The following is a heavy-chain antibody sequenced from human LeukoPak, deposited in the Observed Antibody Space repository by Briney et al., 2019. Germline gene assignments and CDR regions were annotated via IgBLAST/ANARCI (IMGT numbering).Heavy chain of an antibody. CDR1: GFTFSSYG. CDR2: IRYDGSNK. V-gene: IGHV3-30*02. J-gene: IGHJ6*03. CDR3: AKDAGIWFGEFDYYYMDV. Sequence: TGGSLRLSCAASGFTFSSYGMHWVRQAPGKGLEWVAFIRYDGSNKYYADSVKGRFTISRDNSKNTLYLQMNSLRAEDTAVYYCAKDAGIWFGEFDYYYMDVWGKGTTVTISS. D-gene: IGHD3-10*01.